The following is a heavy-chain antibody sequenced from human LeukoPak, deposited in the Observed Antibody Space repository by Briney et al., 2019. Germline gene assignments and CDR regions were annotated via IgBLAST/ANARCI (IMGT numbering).Heavy chain of an antibody. CDR3: ARDSVVGQGFDP. D-gene: IGHD2-15*01. CDR1: GGSVSSYA. Sequence: ASVKVSCKASGGSVSSYAISWVRQAPGQWLEWMGGIIPIFGTANYAQKFQGRVTITADESTSTAYMELSSLRSEDTAVYYCARDSVVGQGFDPWGQGTLVTVSS. CDR2: IIPIFGTA. V-gene: IGHV1-69*13. J-gene: IGHJ5*02.